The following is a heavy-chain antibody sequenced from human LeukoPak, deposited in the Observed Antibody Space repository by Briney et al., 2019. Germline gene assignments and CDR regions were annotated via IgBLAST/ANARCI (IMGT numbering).Heavy chain of an antibody. CDR2: ITSSGDDI. V-gene: IGHV3-11*01. J-gene: IGHJ4*02. CDR1: GFTFSDYY. Sequence: GGSLRLSCAASGFTFSDYYMSWIRQAPGKGLEWVAYITSSGDDIYYADSVKGRFTISRDNAKNALFLRMSSLRVEDTATYYCAGDIVATSGDFWGQGTLVSVSS. CDR3: AGDIVATSGDF. D-gene: IGHD5-12*01.